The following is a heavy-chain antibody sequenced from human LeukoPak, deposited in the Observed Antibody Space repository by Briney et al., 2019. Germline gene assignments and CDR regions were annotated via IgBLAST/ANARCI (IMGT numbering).Heavy chain of an antibody. Sequence: GGSLRLSCAASGFTFSSYWMHWVRQAPGKGLVWVSRINSDGSSTSYADSVKGRFTISRDNAKNTLYLQMNSLRAEDTAVYYCARDGAYYDFWSGYLTEPTEYYGMDVWGQGTTVTVSS. J-gene: IGHJ6*02. V-gene: IGHV3-74*01. CDR1: GFTFSSYW. CDR3: ARDGAYYDFWSGYLTEPTEYYGMDV. D-gene: IGHD3-3*01. CDR2: INSDGSST.